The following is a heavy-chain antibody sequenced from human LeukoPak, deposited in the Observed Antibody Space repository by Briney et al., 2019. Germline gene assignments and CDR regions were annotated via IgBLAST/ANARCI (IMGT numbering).Heavy chain of an antibody. J-gene: IGHJ4*02. CDR1: GFTFSAYA. Sequence: PGGSLRLSCAASGFTFSAYAMHWVRQAPGKGREWGAVISYDESNKYYADSVKGRFTISRDNSKNTLYLQMNSQRPDDTAVYYCARDLWGSYRYPFDYWDQGTLVTVSS. V-gene: IGHV3-30*04. CDR2: ISYDESNK. CDR3: ARDLWGSYRYPFDY. D-gene: IGHD3-16*02.